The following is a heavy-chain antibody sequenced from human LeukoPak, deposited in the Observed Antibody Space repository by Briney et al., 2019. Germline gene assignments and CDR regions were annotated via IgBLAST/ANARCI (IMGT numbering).Heavy chain of an antibody. J-gene: IGHJ4*02. Sequence: PSETLSLTCAVYGGSFSDNYWTWIRQPPGKGLEWIGEINHGGSTKYNPSLKSRVTISLDTSKSQLSLKLNSLSAADTAVYYCARERRLLWFGEFSEWGQGTLVPV. CDR1: GGSFSDNY. CDR3: ARERRLLWFGEFSE. CDR2: INHGGST. D-gene: IGHD3-10*01. V-gene: IGHV4-34*01.